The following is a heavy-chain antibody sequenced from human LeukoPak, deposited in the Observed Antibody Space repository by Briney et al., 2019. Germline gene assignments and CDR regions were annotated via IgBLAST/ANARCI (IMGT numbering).Heavy chain of an antibody. CDR3: ARGQTYYYGTNFDY. J-gene: IGHJ4*02. CDR1: GGSISSGSYY. D-gene: IGHD3-10*01. V-gene: IGHV4-61*02. Sequence: SETLSLTCTVSGGSISSGSYYWSWIRQPAGKGLEWIGRIYTSGSTNYNPSLESRVTISVDTSKNQFSLKLSSVTAADTAVYYCARGQTYYYGTNFDYWGQGTLVTVSS. CDR2: IYTSGST.